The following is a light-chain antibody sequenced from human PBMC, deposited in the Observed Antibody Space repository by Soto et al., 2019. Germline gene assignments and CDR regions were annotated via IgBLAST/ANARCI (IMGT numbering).Light chain of an antibody. V-gene: IGLV2-23*01. CDR3: CSYAGSSTFYV. CDR2: EGS. Sequence: QSVLTHPVSVSGSPGQSIPIFCTGTSSDVGSYNLVSWYQQHPGKAPKLMIYEGSKRPSGVSNRFSGSKSGNTASLTISGLQAEDEADYYCCSYAGSSTFYVFGTGTKVTVL. J-gene: IGLJ1*01. CDR1: SSDVGSYNL.